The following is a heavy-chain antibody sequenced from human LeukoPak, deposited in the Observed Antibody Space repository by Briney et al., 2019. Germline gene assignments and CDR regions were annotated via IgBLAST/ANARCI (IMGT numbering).Heavy chain of an antibody. CDR2: ISSSGSTI. D-gene: IGHD1-26*01. Sequence: GGSLRLSCAASGFTFSDYYMSWIRQAPGKGLEWVSYISSSGSTIYYADSVKGRFTISRDNAKNSLYLQMNSLRAEDTAVYYCARDLVEASGVGATPGDYYYGMDVWGQGTTVTVSS. J-gene: IGHJ6*02. V-gene: IGHV3-11*01. CDR3: ARDLVEASGVGATPGDYYYGMDV. CDR1: GFTFSDYY.